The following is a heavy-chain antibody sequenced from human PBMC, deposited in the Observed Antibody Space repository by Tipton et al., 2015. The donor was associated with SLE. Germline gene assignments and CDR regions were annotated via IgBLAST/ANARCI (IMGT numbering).Heavy chain of an antibody. CDR1: GGPFSRHY. D-gene: IGHD6-13*01. J-gene: IGHJ6*03. Sequence: TLSLTCTVSGGPFSRHYWSWIRQPPGKGLEWIGEINPSGNTNYNPSLKSRVTISVDTSKNQFSLKLNSVTAADTAVYYCARGSGRYSSSWYFFYYYMDVWGKGTTVTVSS. CDR2: INPSGNT. CDR3: ARGSGRYSSSWYFFYYYMDV. V-gene: IGHV4-34*01.